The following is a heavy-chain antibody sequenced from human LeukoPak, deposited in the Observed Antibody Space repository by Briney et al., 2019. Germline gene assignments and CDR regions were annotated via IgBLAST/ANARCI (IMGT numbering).Heavy chain of an antibody. Sequence: ASVKVSCKASGSSFTVYYFHWVRQAPGQGLEWMGWINPNSGDTNYAQKFQGRVTMTRDTSISTAYLELSRLGADDTAVYYCARDRPLFSSGDYYGMDVWGQGTTVTVSS. CDR3: ARDRPLFSSGDYYGMDV. CDR2: INPNSGDT. V-gene: IGHV1-2*02. J-gene: IGHJ6*02. D-gene: IGHD6-19*01. CDR1: GSSFTVYY.